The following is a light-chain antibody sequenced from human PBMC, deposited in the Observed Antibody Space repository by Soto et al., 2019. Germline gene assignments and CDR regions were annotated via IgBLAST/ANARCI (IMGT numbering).Light chain of an antibody. CDR3: QQYNKWPWT. CDR1: QTVSSS. CDR2: GAS. Sequence: ERVMTQSPATLSVSPGARATLYCRASQTVSSSLAWYQQKPGQAPRLLIFGASARATGVPARFSGSGSGTLFTLTISSLQSEDFGVYYCQQYNKWPWTFGQGTKVDIK. V-gene: IGKV3-15*01. J-gene: IGKJ1*01.